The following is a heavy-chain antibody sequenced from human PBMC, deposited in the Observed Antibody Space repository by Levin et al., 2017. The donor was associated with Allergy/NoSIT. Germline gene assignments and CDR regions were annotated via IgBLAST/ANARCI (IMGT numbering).Heavy chain of an antibody. CDR3: ARGPDYYDSSGYSPNWFDP. CDR1: GGSISSSSYY. V-gene: IGHV4-39*01. CDR2: IYYSGST. Sequence: SQTLSLTCTVSGGSISSSSYYWGWIRQPPGKGLEWIGSIYYSGSTYYNPSLKSRVTISVDTSKNQFSLKLSSVTAADTAVYYCARGPDYYDSSGYSPNWFDPWGQGTLVTVSS. D-gene: IGHD3-22*01. J-gene: IGHJ5*02.